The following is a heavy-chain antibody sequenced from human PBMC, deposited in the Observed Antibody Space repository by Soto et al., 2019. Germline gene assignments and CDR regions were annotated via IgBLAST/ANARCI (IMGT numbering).Heavy chain of an antibody. D-gene: IGHD2-2*02. CDR3: ARRTHCSSTSCYRGPSNWFDP. J-gene: IGHJ5*02. Sequence: VECVSSCCEGSGYSFTSYWIVWVLQMPGKGLEWMGIIYPGDSDTRYSPSFQGQVTISADKSISTAYLQWGSLKASDTAMYYCARRTHCSSTSCYRGPSNWFDPWGQGTMVTVSS. V-gene: IGHV5-51*01. CDR1: GYSFTSYW. CDR2: IYPGDSDT.